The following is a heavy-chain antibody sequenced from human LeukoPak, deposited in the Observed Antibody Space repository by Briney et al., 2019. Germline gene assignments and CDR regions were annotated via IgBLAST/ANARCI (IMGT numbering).Heavy chain of an antibody. J-gene: IGHJ4*02. V-gene: IGHV3-23*01. D-gene: IGHD3-3*01. CDR3: AKDMGVTIFGVVIIRDYFDY. CDR2: IIGICRST. CDR1: GFTFSSYS. Sequence: GGSLRLSCSASGFTFSSYSMSWFRQAPGKGLEWVASIIGICRSTYYADSVKGRFTISRDNSKNTLYLQINSLRAEDTAVYSCAKDMGVTIFGVVIIRDYFDYWGQGTVVTVSS.